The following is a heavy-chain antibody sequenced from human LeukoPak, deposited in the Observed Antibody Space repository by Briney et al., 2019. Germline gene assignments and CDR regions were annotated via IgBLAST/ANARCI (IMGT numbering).Heavy chain of an antibody. D-gene: IGHD2-21*02. J-gene: IGHJ4*02. CDR1: GGSFSGYY. CDR3: ATRNCGGDCYCFDY. V-gene: IGHV4-34*01. CDR2: INHSGST. Sequence: PSETLSLTCAVYGGSFSGYYWSWIRQPPGKGLEWIGEINHSGSTNYNPSLKSRVTISVDTSKNQFSLKLSSVTAADTAVYYCATRNCGGDCYCFDYWGQGTLVTVSS.